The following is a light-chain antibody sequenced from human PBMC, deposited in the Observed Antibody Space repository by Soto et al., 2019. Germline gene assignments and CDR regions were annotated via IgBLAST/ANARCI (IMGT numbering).Light chain of an antibody. CDR2: GVS. CDR3: QQYGTSPLT. CDR1: QSVGSTY. V-gene: IGKV3-20*01. J-gene: IGKJ3*01. Sequence: EIVLTQSPGTLSLSPGERATLSCRASQSVGSTYLAWYQQKPGQAPKLLIYGVSSRATGIPDRFSGSGSGTVFTLTIDRLEPEDFAVYYWQQYGTSPLTFGPGTKVDI.